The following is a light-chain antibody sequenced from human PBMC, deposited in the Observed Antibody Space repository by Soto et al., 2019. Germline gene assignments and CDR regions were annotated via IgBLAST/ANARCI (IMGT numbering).Light chain of an antibody. CDR1: QTISSY. J-gene: IGKJ4*01. CDR2: AAS. Sequence: DIQMTQSPSTLSAFVGDRVTLTCRASQTISSYVNWYQQRPGKAPNLLISAASNLQSGVPSRFSGSGSGTDFTLTISSLQSEDFATYYCQLSYSTPLTFGGGTKVDIK. V-gene: IGKV1-39*01. CDR3: QLSYSTPLT.